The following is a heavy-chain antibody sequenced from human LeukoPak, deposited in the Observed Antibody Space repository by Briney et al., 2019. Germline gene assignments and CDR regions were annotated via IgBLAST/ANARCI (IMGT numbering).Heavy chain of an antibody. J-gene: IGHJ4*02. D-gene: IGHD5-18*01. Sequence: SETLSLTCTVSGGSISSYYWSWIRQPPGKGLEWIGYIYTSGSTNYNPSLKSRVTISVDTSKNQFSLKLSSVTAADTAVYYCARSEQLWPGDYWGQGTLVTVSS. CDR3: ARSEQLWPGDY. CDR1: GGSISSYY. CDR2: IYTSGST. V-gene: IGHV4-4*09.